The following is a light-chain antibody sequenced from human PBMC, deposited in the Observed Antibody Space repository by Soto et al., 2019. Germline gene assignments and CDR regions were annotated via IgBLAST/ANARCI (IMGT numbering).Light chain of an antibody. V-gene: IGLV2-23*02. CDR2: DVT. CDR3: CSYAASNTLV. Sequence: QPASVSGSPGQSITISCTGTSSDVGSNNLVSWYQQHPGKAPKLMIYDVTKRPSGVSNRFSGSKSDNTASLTISGLQAEDEADYYCCSYAASNTLVFGAGTKLTVL. CDR1: SSDVGSNNL. J-gene: IGLJ3*02.